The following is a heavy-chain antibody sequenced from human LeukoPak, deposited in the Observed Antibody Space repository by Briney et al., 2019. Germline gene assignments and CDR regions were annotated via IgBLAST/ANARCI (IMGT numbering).Heavy chain of an antibody. CDR2: IYTSGST. Sequence: SETLSLTCTVSGGSISSGSYYWSWIRQPAGKGLEWIGRIYTSGSTNYNPSLKSRVTVSVDTSKSQFSLKLSSVTAADTAVYYCARDDYDYVWGSRFDYWGQGTLVTVSS. V-gene: IGHV4-61*02. CDR3: ARDDYDYVWGSRFDY. D-gene: IGHD3-16*01. J-gene: IGHJ4*02. CDR1: GGSISSGSYY.